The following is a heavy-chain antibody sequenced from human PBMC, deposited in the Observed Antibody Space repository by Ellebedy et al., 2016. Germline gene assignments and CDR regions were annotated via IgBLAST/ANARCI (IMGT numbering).Heavy chain of an antibody. CDR2: IRSKTYGGTT. D-gene: IGHD3-10*01. CDR1: GFTFSDHY. Sequence: GESLKISCAASGFTFSDHYMDWVRQAPGKGLEWVGFIRSKTYGGTTEYAASMKGRFTISREDSKNSLYLQMNSLKTEDTAVYYCARGSDYGSGSYYTRYGMDVWGQGTTVTVSS. J-gene: IGHJ6*02. V-gene: IGHV3-72*01. CDR3: ARGSDYGSGSYYTRYGMDV.